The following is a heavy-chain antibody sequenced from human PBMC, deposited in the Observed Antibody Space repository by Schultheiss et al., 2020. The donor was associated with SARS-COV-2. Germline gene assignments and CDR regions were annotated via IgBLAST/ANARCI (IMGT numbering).Heavy chain of an antibody. CDR2: INHSGST. CDR1: GGSISSYY. J-gene: IGHJ5*02. Sequence: SETLSLTCTVSGGSISSYYWSWIRQPPGKGLEWIGEINHSGSTNYNPSLKSRVTISVDTSKNQFSLKLSSVTAADTAVYFCARDPGCSGGSCYSVHNWFDPWGQGTLVTVSS. D-gene: IGHD2-15*01. V-gene: IGHV4-59*12. CDR3: ARDPGCSGGSCYSVHNWFDP.